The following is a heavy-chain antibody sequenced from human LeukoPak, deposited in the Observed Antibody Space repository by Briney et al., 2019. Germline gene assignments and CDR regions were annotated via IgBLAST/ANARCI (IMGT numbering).Heavy chain of an antibody. J-gene: IGHJ4*02. V-gene: IGHV3-23*01. CDR3: AQLDVLRSDYLES. Sequence: GGSLRLSCVASGITYEDYAFSWVRQAPGKGLEWVSVMSGGGRSTSYADSLKGRFTISRDNSKNTLYLQMNSLRAEDTAVYYCAQLDVLRSDYLESWGQGTLVTVSS. D-gene: IGHD3-22*01. CDR2: MSGGGRST. CDR1: GITYEDYA.